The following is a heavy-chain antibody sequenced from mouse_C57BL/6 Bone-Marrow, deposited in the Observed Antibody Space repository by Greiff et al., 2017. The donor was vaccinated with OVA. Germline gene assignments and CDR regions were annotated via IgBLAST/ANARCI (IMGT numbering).Heavy chain of an antibody. CDR2: IYPSDSET. CDR3: ARGDYYGSSYLAY. Sequence: QVQLQQPGAELVRPGSSVKLSCKASGYTFTSYWMDWVKQRPGQGLEWIGNIYPSDSETNYNQKFKDKATLTVDKSSSTAYMQLSSLTSEDSAVYYCARGDYYGSSYLAYWGQGTLVTVSA. J-gene: IGHJ3*01. D-gene: IGHD1-1*01. V-gene: IGHV1-61*01. CDR1: GYTFTSYW.